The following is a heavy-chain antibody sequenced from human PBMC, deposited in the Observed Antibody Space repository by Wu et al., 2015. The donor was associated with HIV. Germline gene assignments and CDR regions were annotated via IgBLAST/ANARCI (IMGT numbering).Heavy chain of an antibody. Sequence: QVQLVQSGAEVKKPGASVKVSCKASGYTFTSYYMHWVRQAPGQGLEWMGIINPSGGSTSYAQKFQGRVTMTRDTSTSTVYMELSSLRSEDTAVYYCARAGVGGIAAAGGYFDYWGQGTLVTVSS. CDR1: GYTFTSYY. CDR3: ARAGVGGIAAAGGYFDY. D-gene: IGHD6-13*01. V-gene: IGHV1-46*01. CDR2: INPSGGST. J-gene: IGHJ4*02.